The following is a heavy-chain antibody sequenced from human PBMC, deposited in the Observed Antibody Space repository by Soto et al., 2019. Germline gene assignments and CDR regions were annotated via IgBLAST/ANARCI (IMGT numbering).Heavy chain of an antibody. Sequence: QVQLVESGGGVVQPGRSLRLSCAASGFTFSSYAMHWVRQAPGKGLEWVAVISYDGSNKYYADSVKGRFTISRDNSKNTLYLQMNSLRAEDTAVYYCARGADYWGQRTLVTVSS. CDR1: GFTFSSYA. V-gene: IGHV3-30-3*01. J-gene: IGHJ4*02. CDR3: ARGADY. CDR2: ISYDGSNK.